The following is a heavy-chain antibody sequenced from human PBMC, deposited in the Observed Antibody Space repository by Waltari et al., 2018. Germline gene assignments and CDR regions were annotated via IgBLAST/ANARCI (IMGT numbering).Heavy chain of an antibody. J-gene: IGHJ6*03. Sequence: QVQLVESGGGVVQPGRSLRLSCAASGFTFSSYGMHWVRQAPGKGLEWVAVISYDGSNKYYADSGKGRFTISRDNSKNTLYLQMNSLRAEDTAVYYCAKVSGYSYGYDYYYYMDVWGKGTTVTISS. D-gene: IGHD5-18*01. CDR2: ISYDGSNK. CDR1: GFTFSSYG. CDR3: AKVSGYSYGYDYYYYMDV. V-gene: IGHV3-30*18.